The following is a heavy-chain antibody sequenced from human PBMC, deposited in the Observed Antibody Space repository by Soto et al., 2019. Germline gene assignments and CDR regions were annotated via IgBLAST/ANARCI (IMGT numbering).Heavy chain of an antibody. CDR1: GDSLTTYY. D-gene: IGHD3-9*01. CDR3: AGAGYEILTGSYKKQRYFDY. Sequence: SETLSLTCTVSGDSLTTYYWNWIRQPPGKGLEWIGFIYYSGSTSYNPSLKSRVTISLDTPKSQVSLKLNSVTATDTAVYYCAGAGYEILTGSYKKQRYFDYWGRGTLVTVSS. V-gene: IGHV4-59*01. J-gene: IGHJ4*02. CDR2: IYYSGST.